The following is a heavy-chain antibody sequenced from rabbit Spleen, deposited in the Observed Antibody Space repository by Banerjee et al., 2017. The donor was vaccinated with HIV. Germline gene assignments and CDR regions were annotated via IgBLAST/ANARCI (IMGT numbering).Heavy chain of an antibody. CDR1: GVSFSGSSY. CDR3: ARDPVIAGSAYYDL. CDR2: IEAGSSGFT. Sequence: QEQLVESGGGLVQPGASLTLTCIASGVSFSGSSYMCWVRQAPGKGLEWIACIEAGSSGFTYFATWAKGRFTISKTSSTTVTLQMTSLTAADTATYFCARDPVIAGSAYYDLWGPGTLVTVS. V-gene: IGHV1S45*01. D-gene: IGHD8-1*01. J-gene: IGHJ4*01.